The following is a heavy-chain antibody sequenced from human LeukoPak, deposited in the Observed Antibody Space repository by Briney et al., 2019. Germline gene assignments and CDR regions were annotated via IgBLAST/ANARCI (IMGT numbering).Heavy chain of an antibody. CDR2: IIPILGIA. D-gene: IGHD2-2*01. CDR1: GGTFSSYA. Sequence: SVKVSCKASGGTFSSYAISWVRQAPGQGLEWMGRIIPILGIANYALKFQGRVTITADKSTSTAYMELSSLRSEDTAVYYCARGLEGCSSTSCSALMDYWGQGTLVTVSS. CDR3: ARGLEGCSSTSCSALMDY. J-gene: IGHJ4*02. V-gene: IGHV1-69*04.